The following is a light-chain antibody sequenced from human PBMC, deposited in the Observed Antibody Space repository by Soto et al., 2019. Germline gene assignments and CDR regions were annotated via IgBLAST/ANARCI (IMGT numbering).Light chain of an antibody. CDR1: QSLINN. CDR3: QQYNNWPHT. V-gene: IGKV3-15*01. CDR2: GAS. Sequence: EIVMTQSPATLSVSPGEGATLSCRASQSLINNKLAWFQQKPDQAPRLLIYGASTRATGLPARFSGSGSGTEFTLTISSLQSEDFAIYYCQQYNNWPHTFGQGTKLEIK. J-gene: IGKJ2*01.